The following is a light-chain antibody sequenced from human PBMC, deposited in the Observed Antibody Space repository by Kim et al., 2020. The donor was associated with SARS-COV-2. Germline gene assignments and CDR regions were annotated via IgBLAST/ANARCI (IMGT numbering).Light chain of an antibody. J-gene: IGKJ2*01. CDR2: GAS. Sequence: VFPGERATLTRRASQSVSSNLAWYQQKPGQAPRHLIYGASTRATGIPARFIGSGSGTECTLTISSLQSEDFAVYYCQQYNNWPPYTFGQGTKLEI. V-gene: IGKV3-15*01. CDR1: QSVSSN. CDR3: QQYNNWPPYT.